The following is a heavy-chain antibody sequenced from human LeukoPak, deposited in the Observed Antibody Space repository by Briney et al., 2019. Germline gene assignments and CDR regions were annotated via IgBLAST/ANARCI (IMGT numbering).Heavy chain of an antibody. J-gene: IGHJ4*02. CDR2: INHSGST. V-gene: IGHV4-34*01. CDR1: GGSFSGYY. D-gene: IGHD3-10*01. Sequence: SETLSLTCAVYGGSFSGYYWSWIRQPPGKGLEWIGEINHSGSTNYNPSLKSRVTISVDTSKNQFSLNLSSVTAADTAVYYCARRITMVRGVLSRTFDYWGQGTLVTVSS. CDR3: ARRITMVRGVLSRTFDY.